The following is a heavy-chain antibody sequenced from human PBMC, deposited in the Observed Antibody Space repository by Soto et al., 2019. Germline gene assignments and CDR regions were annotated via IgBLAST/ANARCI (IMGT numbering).Heavy chain of an antibody. CDR2: IIPIFGTA. V-gene: IGHV1-69*13. D-gene: IGHD2-2*01. CDR1: GGSFSSYA. CDR3: ARVLTLPLDIVVVPAALMDV. Sequence: SVKVSCKAAGGSFSSYAISWVRQAPGQGLEWMGGIIPIFGTANYAQKFQGRVTITADESTSTAYMELSSLRSEDTAVYYCARVLTLPLDIVVVPAALMDVWGQGTTVTVSS. J-gene: IGHJ6*02.